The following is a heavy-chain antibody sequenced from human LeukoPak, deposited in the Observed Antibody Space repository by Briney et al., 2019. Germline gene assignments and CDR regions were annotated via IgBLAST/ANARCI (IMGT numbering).Heavy chain of an antibody. CDR1: GYTFTGYY. V-gene: IGHV1-2*02. J-gene: IGHJ4*02. Sequence: GASVKVSCKASGYTFTGYYMHWVRQAPGQGLEWMGWINPNSGGTNYAQKFQGRVTMTRDTSTSTVYMELSSLRSEDTAVYYCAREGSAKYGNYFDYWGQGTLVTVSS. CDR3: AREGSAKYGNYFDY. CDR2: INPNSGGT. D-gene: IGHD1-26*01.